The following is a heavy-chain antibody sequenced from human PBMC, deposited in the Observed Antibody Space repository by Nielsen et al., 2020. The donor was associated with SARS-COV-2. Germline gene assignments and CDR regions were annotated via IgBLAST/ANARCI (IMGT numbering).Heavy chain of an antibody. V-gene: IGHV3-13*04. CDR2: IGTAGDT. CDR1: GFTFSSYD. Sequence: GALKISCAASGFTFSSYDMHWVRQATGKGLEWVSAIGTAGDTYYPGSVKGRFTISRENAKNSLYLQMNSLRAGDTAVYYCARSVGSPVGMDVWGQGTTVTVSS. J-gene: IGHJ6*02. CDR3: ARSVGSPVGMDV. D-gene: IGHD6-13*01.